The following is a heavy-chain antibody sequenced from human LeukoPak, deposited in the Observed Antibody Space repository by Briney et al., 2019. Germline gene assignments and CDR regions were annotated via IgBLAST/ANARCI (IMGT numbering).Heavy chain of an antibody. CDR1: GYSFTSYW. J-gene: IGHJ6*02. CDR2: IYPGDSDT. Sequence: GASLKISYKGSGYSFTSYWIGWVRQMPGKGLEWMGIIYPGDSDTRDSPSFQGQVTISADKSISTAYLQWSSLKASDTAMYYCARSPDYCTNGVCYSGYYYGMDVWGQGTTVTVSS. D-gene: IGHD2-8*01. CDR3: ARSPDYCTNGVCYSGYYYGMDV. V-gene: IGHV5-51*01.